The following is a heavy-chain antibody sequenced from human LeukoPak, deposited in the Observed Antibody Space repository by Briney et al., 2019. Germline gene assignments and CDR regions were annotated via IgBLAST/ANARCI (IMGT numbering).Heavy chain of an antibody. CDR3: ASHRSYVSGYFDAFDI. CDR1: GGSISSYY. Sequence: PSETLSLTCSVSGGSISSYYWSWIRQPPGKGLECVVYIYYSGYTNYNPSLKSRVTISVDTSKNQFSLKLSSVTAADTAVYYCASHRSYVSGYFDAFDIWGQGTVVTVSS. J-gene: IGHJ3*02. CDR2: IYYSGYT. D-gene: IGHD3-22*01. V-gene: IGHV4-59*08.